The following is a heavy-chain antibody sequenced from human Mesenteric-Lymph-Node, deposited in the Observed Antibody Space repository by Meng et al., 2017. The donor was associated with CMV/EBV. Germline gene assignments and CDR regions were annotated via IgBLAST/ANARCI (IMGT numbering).Heavy chain of an antibody. J-gene: IGHJ6*02. V-gene: IGHV1-46*01. CDR2: INPSGGST. CDR1: GYTFTNYY. D-gene: IGHD2-8*01. CDR3: ARAYIVRGSYYGMDV. Sequence: ASVKVSCKASGYTFTNYYIHWVRQAPGQGLEWMGIINPSGGSTSYAQKFQGRVTMTRDTSTSTVYMELSSLRSEDTAVYYCARAYIVRGSYYGMDVWGQGTTVTVSS.